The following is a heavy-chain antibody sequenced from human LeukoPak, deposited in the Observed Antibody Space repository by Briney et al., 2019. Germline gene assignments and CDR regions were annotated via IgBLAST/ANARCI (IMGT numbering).Heavy chain of an antibody. D-gene: IGHD3-16*01. CDR3: AREEEGGTFDY. Sequence: ASVKVSCKASGYTFTNYYMHWVRQAPGQGLEWMGIIRHSGGTIYAQKFQGRVAMTGDTSTSTVYMELSSLRSEDTALYYCAREEEGGTFDYWGQGTLFTVSS. V-gene: IGHV1-46*01. J-gene: IGHJ4*01. CDR1: GYTFTNYY. CDR2: IRHSGGT.